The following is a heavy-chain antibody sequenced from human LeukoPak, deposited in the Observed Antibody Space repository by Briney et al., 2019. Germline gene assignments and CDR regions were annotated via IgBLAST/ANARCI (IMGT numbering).Heavy chain of an antibody. Sequence: GASVKVSCKASGYTFTSYDINWVRQATGQGLEWMGWMNPNSGNTGYAQKFQGRVTMTRNTSISTAYMELSSLRSEDTAVYYCARGIYYDSSGYPGGAYYYYGMDVWGQGTTVTVSS. J-gene: IGHJ6*02. CDR3: ARGIYYDSSGYPGGAYYYYGMDV. D-gene: IGHD3-22*01. CDR1: GYTFTSYD. CDR2: MNPNSGNT. V-gene: IGHV1-8*01.